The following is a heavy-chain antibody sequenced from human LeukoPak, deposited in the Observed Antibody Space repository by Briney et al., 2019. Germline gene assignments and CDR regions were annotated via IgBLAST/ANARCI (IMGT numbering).Heavy chain of an antibody. CDR1: GYTFTIYY. J-gene: IGHJ4*02. CDR3: AREDTAMVLGNDY. V-gene: IGHV1-46*01. CDR2: INPSGGST. D-gene: IGHD5-18*01. Sequence: ASVKVSCKASGYTFTIYYMHWVRQAPGQGLEWMGVINPSGGSTSYAQKFQGRVTMTRDTATSTVYMELSSLRSEDTAVYYCAREDTAMVLGNDYWGQGTLVTVSS.